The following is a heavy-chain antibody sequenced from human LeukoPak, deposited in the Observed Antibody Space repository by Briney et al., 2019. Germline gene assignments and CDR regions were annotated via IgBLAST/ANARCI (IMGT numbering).Heavy chain of an antibody. CDR1: GYTLTELS. D-gene: IGHD6-13*01. J-gene: IGHJ5*02. V-gene: IGHV1-24*01. CDR3: ATVALGHSIHSSSWYDGWFDP. Sequence: GGLVKVSCKVSGYTLTELSMHWVRQAPGKGLEWMGGFDPEDGETIYAQKFQGRVTMTEDTSTDTAYMELSSLRSEDTAVYYCATVALGHSIHSSSWYDGWFDPWGQGTLVTVSS. CDR2: FDPEDGET.